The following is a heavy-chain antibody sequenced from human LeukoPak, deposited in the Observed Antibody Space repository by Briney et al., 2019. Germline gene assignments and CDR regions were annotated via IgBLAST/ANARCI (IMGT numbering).Heavy chain of an antibody. CDR1: GGSFSGYY. J-gene: IGHJ3*02. Sequence: SSETLSLTCAVYGGSFSGYYWSWIRQPPGKGLEWIGEINHSGSTNYNPSLKSRVTISVDTSKNQFSLKLSSVTAADTAVYYCVREADCSSTSCVDAFDIWGQGTMVTVSS. D-gene: IGHD2-2*01. V-gene: IGHV4-34*01. CDR3: VREADCSSTSCVDAFDI. CDR2: INHSGST.